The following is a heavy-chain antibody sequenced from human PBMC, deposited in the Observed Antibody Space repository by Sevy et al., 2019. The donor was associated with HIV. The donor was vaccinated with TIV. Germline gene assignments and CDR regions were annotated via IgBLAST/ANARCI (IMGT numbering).Heavy chain of an antibody. CDR2: INPNSGGT. Sequence: ASVKVSCKASGYFFTGYYLHWVRQTPGQGLEWMGRINPNSGGTNYAQNFQGRVTMTRDTSISTAFMELSRLRSGGTAVYYCARGGGYSSGWWTFDYWGQATLVTVSS. J-gene: IGHJ4*02. D-gene: IGHD6-19*01. CDR3: ARGGGYSSGWWTFDY. CDR1: GYFFTGYY. V-gene: IGHV1-2*06.